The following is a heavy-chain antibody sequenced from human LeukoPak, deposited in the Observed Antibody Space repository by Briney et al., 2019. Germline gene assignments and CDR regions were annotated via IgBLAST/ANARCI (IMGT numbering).Heavy chain of an antibody. D-gene: IGHD4-11*01. J-gene: IGHJ4*02. Sequence: SETLSLTCTVSGGSISSGSYYWSWIRQPAGKGLEWIGRIYTSGSTNYNPSLKSRVTISVDTSKNQFSLKLSSVTAADTAVYYCARGLTAVTTYLDYWGQGILVTVSS. CDR2: IYTSGST. V-gene: IGHV4-61*02. CDR3: ARGLTAVTTYLDY. CDR1: GGSISSGSYY.